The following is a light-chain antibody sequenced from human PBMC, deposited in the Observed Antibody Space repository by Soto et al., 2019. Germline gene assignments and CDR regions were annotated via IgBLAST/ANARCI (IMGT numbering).Light chain of an antibody. CDR3: SSYTSSSNVV. V-gene: IGLV2-18*02. CDR2: EVS. CDR1: SSDVGSYTR. J-gene: IGLJ2*01. Sequence: QSVLTQPPSVSGSPGQSVTISCTGTSSDVGSYTRVSWYQQPPGTAPKLMIYEVSNRPSGVPDRFSGSKSGNTASLTISGLQAEDEADYYCSSYTSSSNVVFGGGTKVTVL.